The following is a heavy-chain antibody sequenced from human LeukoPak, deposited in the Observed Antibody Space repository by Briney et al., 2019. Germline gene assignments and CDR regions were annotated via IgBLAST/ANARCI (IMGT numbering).Heavy chain of an antibody. J-gene: IGHJ3*02. V-gene: IGHV1-24*01. Sequence: GASVTVSYKVSGYTLTELSMHWVRQARGKGREWMGGFDPEDGERIYAQKFQGRVTMTEDTSTDTAYMELSSLRSEDTAVYYCATDRPSGGYKLDAFDIWGQGTMVTVSS. CDR1: GYTLTELS. D-gene: IGHD3-10*01. CDR2: FDPEDGER. CDR3: ATDRPSGGYKLDAFDI.